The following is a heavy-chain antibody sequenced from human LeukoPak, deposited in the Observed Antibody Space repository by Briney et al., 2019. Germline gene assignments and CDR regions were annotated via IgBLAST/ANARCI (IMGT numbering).Heavy chain of an antibody. CDR1: GFPFNSYA. D-gene: IGHD2/OR15-2a*01. CDR2: MTTIGRSI. V-gene: IGHV3-48*02. Sequence: PGGSLRLSCSASGFPFNSYAMNWVRKAPGKGRKWVAYMTTIGRSIYYSDSVKGRFTISRDNAKNTLYLQMNSLRDEYTGVYYCATVTVIITANSMDVWGKGTTVTVSS. CDR3: ATVTVIITANSMDV. J-gene: IGHJ6*03.